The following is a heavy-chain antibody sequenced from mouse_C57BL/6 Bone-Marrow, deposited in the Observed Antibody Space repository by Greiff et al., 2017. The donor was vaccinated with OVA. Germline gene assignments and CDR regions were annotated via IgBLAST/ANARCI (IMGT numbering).Heavy chain of an antibody. Sequence: QVTLKESGPGILQPSQTLSLTCSFSGFSLSTFGMGVGWIRQPSGKGLEWLAHIWWDDDKYYNPALKSRLTISKDTSKNQVFLKIANVDTADTATYYCARMRPYYYGSSQYYFDYWGQGTTLTVSS. CDR2: IWWDDDK. J-gene: IGHJ2*01. CDR1: GFSLSTFGMG. CDR3: ARMRPYYYGSSQYYFDY. V-gene: IGHV8-8*01. D-gene: IGHD1-1*01.